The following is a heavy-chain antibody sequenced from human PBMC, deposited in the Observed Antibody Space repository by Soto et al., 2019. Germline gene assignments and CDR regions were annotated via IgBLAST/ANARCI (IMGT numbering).Heavy chain of an antibody. Sequence: ASVKVSCKASGYTFTGHYIHWVRQAPEQGPEWMGEIGPESGATRYAQRFQGRVTMTRDMSITTVYMELNNLSPDDTAVYYCGRGRSGQIVVFYWGQGXPVIVYS. CDR1: GYTFTGHY. V-gene: IGHV1-2*02. CDR2: IGPESGAT. CDR3: GRGRSGQIVVFY. D-gene: IGHD1-26*01. J-gene: IGHJ4*02.